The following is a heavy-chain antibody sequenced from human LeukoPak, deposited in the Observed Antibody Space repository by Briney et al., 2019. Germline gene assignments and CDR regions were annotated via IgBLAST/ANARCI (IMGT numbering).Heavy chain of an antibody. CDR2: TRNKANSYTT. D-gene: IGHD2-15*01. J-gene: IGHJ3*02. Sequence: TGGSLRLSCAASGFTLSDHYMDWVRQAPGKALEWVGRTRNKANSYTTEYAASVKGRFTISRDDSKNSLYLQMHSLRTEDTAVYYCAREWSNAFDIWGQGTMVTVSS. V-gene: IGHV3-72*01. CDR3: AREWSNAFDI. CDR1: GFTLSDHY.